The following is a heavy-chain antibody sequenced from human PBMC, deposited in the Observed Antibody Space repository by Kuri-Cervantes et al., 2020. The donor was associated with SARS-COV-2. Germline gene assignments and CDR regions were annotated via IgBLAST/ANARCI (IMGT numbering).Heavy chain of an antibody. Sequence: ASVKVSCKASGYTFTSYAMHWVRQAPGQGLEWMGIINPSGGSTSYAQKFQGRVTMTRDTSTSTVYMELSSLRSEDTAVYYCARPTVTHYYYYGMDVWGQGTTVTVSS. CDR1: GYTFTSYA. CDR2: INPSGGST. V-gene: IGHV1-46*01. J-gene: IGHJ6*02. D-gene: IGHD4-17*01. CDR3: ARPTVTHYYYYGMDV.